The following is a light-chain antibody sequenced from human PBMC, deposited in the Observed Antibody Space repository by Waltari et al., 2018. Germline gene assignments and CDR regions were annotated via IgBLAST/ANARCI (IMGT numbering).Light chain of an antibody. V-gene: IGKV4-1*01. CDR3: QQYYSTPWT. J-gene: IGKJ1*01. Sequence: DTVMTQSPDSLAVSLGERASINRKSSQSVLNSSNNKNYLAWYQQKPGQPPKLLIYWASTRESGVPDRFSGSESGTDFTLTISSLQAEDVAVYYCQQYYSTPWTFGQGTKVEIK. CDR2: WAS. CDR1: QSVLNSSNNKNY.